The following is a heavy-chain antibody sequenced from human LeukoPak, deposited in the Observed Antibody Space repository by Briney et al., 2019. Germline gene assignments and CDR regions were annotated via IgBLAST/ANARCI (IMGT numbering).Heavy chain of an antibody. V-gene: IGHV3-23*01. CDR1: RFIFSKYA. D-gene: IGHD1-26*01. J-gene: IGHJ3*02. CDR2: ISGSGVYT. Sequence: GGSLRLSCAASRFIFSKYAMSWVRQAPGKGLEWVSGISGSGVYTYYADSVKGRFTVSRDNSRSTLYLQINNLRAEDTAVYYCAEPDGLESGTSNYAFHIWGQGTMVTVSS. CDR3: AEPDGLESGTSNYAFHI.